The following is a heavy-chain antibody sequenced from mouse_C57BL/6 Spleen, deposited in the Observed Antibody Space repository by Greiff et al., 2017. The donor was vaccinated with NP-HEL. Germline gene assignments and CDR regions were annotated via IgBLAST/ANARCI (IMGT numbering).Heavy chain of an antibody. CDR2: IHPNSGST. D-gene: IGHD1-1*01. V-gene: IGHV1-64*01. CDR1: GYTFTSYW. Sequence: VQLQQPGAELVKPGASVKLSCKASGYTFTSYWMHWVKQRPGQGLEWIGMIHPNSGSTNYNEKFKSKATLTVDNSSSTVYMQLSSLTSEDSAVYYSARGTYYYFDYWGQGTTLTVSS. J-gene: IGHJ2*01. CDR3: ARGTYYYFDY.